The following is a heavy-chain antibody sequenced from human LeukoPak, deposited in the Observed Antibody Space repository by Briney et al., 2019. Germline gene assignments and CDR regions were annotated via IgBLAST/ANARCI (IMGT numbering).Heavy chain of an antibody. CDR1: GFTFSSYA. J-gene: IGHJ4*02. V-gene: IGHV3-23*01. D-gene: IGHD3-3*01. CDR2: ISSSGSST. Sequence: GGFLRLSCAASGFTFSSYAMSWVRQAPGEGLEWVSAISSSGSSTYYADSVRGRFTISRDNSKNTLYLQMNSLRAEDTAVYYCAKDQGVDWGQGTLVTVSS. CDR3: AKDQGVD.